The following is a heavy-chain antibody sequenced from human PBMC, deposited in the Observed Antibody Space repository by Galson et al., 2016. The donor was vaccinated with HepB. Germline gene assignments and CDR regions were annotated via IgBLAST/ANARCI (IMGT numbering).Heavy chain of an antibody. CDR3: ARPRADYYSYFGMNL. CDR1: GFQFNSYG. Sequence: SLRLSCAASGFQFNSYGMHWVRQAPGKGLEWEALISNDGVSKHYADSVKGRFSISRDDSKNTVFLQMGRLRVDDTAVYYCARPRADYYSYFGMNLWGQGTTVIVSS. D-gene: IGHD6-25*01. V-gene: IGHV3-30*03. J-gene: IGHJ6*02. CDR2: ISNDGVSK.